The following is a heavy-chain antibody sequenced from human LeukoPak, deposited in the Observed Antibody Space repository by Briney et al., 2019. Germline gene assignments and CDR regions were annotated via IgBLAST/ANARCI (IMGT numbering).Heavy chain of an antibody. CDR3: ARVHRGYSYGRLDY. D-gene: IGHD5-18*01. V-gene: IGHV3-48*02. Sequence: GGSLRLSCAASGFTFSFYSMNWVRQAPGKGLEWVSYIGSSDNTIHYADSVKGRFTISRDNAKNSLYLEMNSLRDEDTAVYYCARVHRGYSYGRLDYWGQGTLVTVSS. J-gene: IGHJ4*02. CDR2: IGSSDNTI. CDR1: GFTFSFYS.